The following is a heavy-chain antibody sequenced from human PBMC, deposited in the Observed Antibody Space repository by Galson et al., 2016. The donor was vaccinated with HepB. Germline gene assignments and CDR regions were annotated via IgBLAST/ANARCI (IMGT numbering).Heavy chain of an antibody. D-gene: IGHD1-1*01. Sequence: SLRLSCAASGFVFSNFGLSWVRQAPGKGLEWVASISTRRTTYYSDSVQGRSTISRDNSNNTPYLQMNGLRAEDTAVYYCAKERLVRRIFDHWGQGTLLTVSS. J-gene: IGHJ4*02. CDR2: ISTRRTT. CDR3: AKERLVRRIFDH. V-gene: IGHV3-23*01. CDR1: GFVFSNFG.